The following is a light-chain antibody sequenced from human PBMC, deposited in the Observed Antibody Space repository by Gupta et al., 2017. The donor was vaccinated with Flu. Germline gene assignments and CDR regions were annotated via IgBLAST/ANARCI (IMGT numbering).Light chain of an antibody. J-gene: IGKJ3*01. V-gene: IGKV3-20*01. Sequence: VLTPSPGTLSLSPGERATLSCRASQSVSSSYLAWYQQKPGQAPRLLIYGASSRATGIPDRFSGSGSGTDFTLTISRLEPEDFAVYYCQQYGSSPLFGPGTKVDIK. CDR2: GAS. CDR3: QQYGSSPL. CDR1: QSVSSSY.